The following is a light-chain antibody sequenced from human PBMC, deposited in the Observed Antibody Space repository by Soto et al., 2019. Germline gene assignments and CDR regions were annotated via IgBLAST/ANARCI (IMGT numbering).Light chain of an antibody. V-gene: IGLV2-23*03. CDR2: EGS. J-gene: IGLJ2*01. Sequence: QSVLTQPASVSGSPGQSITISYTGTSSDFGNYNLVSWYQQHPGKAPKLMIYEGSKRPSGVSNRFSGSKSGNTASLTISGLQAEDEVDYYCCSYAGSSTFGVFGGGTKVTVL. CDR3: CSYAGSSTFGV. CDR1: SSDFGNYNL.